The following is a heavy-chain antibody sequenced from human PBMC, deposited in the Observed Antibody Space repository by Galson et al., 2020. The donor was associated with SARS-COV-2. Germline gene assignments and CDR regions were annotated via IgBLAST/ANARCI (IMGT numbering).Heavy chain of an antibody. J-gene: IGHJ4*02. Sequence: SGPTLVKPTQTLTLTCTFSGFSLSTREVGVTWIRQPPGKALEWLAVIYWDDDKRYSPSLKSRLTITKDTSKNQVVLTMTNMDPVDTATYYCARTYIAVAGITFDYWGQGTLVTVSS. CDR1: GFSLSTREVG. V-gene: IGHV2-5*02. CDR3: ARTYIAVAGITFDY. CDR2: IYWDDDK. D-gene: IGHD6-19*01.